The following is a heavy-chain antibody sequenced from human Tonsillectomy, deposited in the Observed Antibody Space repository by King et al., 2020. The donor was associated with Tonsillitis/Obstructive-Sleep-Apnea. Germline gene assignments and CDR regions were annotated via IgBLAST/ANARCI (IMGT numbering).Heavy chain of an antibody. D-gene: IGHD2-15*01. CDR2: IYYSGST. Sequence: VQLQESGPGLVKPSETLSLTCTVSGGSISSYYWSWIRQPPGKGLEWIGYIYYSGSTNYNPSLKSRDTISVDTSKNQFSLKLSSVTAADTAVYYCARDQGYCSGGSCSYWYFDLWGRGTLVTVSS. J-gene: IGHJ2*01. V-gene: IGHV4-59*01. CDR3: ARDQGYCSGGSCSYWYFDL. CDR1: GGSISSYY.